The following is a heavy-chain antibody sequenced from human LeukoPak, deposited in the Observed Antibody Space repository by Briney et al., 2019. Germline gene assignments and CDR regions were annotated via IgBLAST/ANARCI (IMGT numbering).Heavy chain of an antibody. D-gene: IGHD2-2*01. V-gene: IGHV3-30*04. CDR2: ISYDGANE. CDR3: ARDYCSSSSCNGVFDY. CDR1: GFTFSSYA. J-gene: IGHJ4*02. Sequence: GRSLRLSCVASGFTFSSYAMHWVRQAPGKGLEWVAVISYDGANEYPADSVKGRFTISRDNSKNTLYLQMNSLRAEDTAVYYCARDYCSSSSCNGVFDYWGQGTPVTVSS.